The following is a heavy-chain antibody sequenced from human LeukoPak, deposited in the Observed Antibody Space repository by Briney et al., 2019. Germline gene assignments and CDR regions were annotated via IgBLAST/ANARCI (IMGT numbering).Heavy chain of an antibody. CDR2: IYPGDSDT. Sequence: GESLKISCQGSGYSFASYWIAWVRQMPGKGLEWMGIIYPGDSDTRYSPSFQGQVTISADKSISTAYLQWSSLKASDTAIYYCARLGYCSSASCYYGFDVWGQGTTVTVSS. CDR1: GYSFASYW. V-gene: IGHV5-51*01. J-gene: IGHJ6*02. D-gene: IGHD2-2*01. CDR3: ARLGYCSSASCYYGFDV.